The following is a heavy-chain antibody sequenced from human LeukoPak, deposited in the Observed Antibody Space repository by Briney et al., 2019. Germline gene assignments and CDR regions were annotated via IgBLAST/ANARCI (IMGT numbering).Heavy chain of an antibody. J-gene: IGHJ4*02. CDR2: INPNSGGT. D-gene: IGHD1-1*01. V-gene: IGHV1-2*02. Sequence: ASVKVSCKASGYTFTSYYMHWVRQAPGQGREWMGWINPNSGGTNYAQKFQGRVTMTRDTSISTAYMELSRLRSDDTAVYYCARDRSWNAPFDYWGQGTLVTVSS. CDR3: ARDRSWNAPFDY. CDR1: GYTFTSYY.